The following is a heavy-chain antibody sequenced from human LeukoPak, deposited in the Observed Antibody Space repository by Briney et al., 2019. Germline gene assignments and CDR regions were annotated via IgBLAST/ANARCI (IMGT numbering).Heavy chain of an antibody. J-gene: IGHJ6*03. Sequence: SETLSLTCSGSNYSLSNSLYWGWLRQPPGKGLEWIGSIYRSGSTFYNPSLKSRVTISLDTSKNQFYLKLSSVTAADTAVYFCARGTYGYYMDVWGKGTTVTVSS. CDR2: IYRSGST. CDR3: ARGTYGYYMDV. D-gene: IGHD4-17*01. CDR1: NYSLSNSLY. V-gene: IGHV4-38-2*02.